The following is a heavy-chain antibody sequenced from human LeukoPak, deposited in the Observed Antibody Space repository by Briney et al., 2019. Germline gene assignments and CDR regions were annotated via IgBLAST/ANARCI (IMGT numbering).Heavy chain of an antibody. D-gene: IGHD6-13*01. Sequence: GGSLRLSCAASGFTFSNYVMSWVRQAPGKGLEWVSAISGSASSTYHADSVKGRFTISRDNAKNSLSLQMNSLRAEDTAVYYCAREGYSPYWGQGTLVTVSS. CDR3: AREGYSPY. CDR2: ISGSASST. V-gene: IGHV3-23*01. CDR1: GFTFSNYV. J-gene: IGHJ4*02.